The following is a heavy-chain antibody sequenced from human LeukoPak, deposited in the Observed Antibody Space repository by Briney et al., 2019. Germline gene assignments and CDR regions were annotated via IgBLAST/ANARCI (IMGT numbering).Heavy chain of an antibody. Sequence: GGSLRLSCAASGFTFSSYSMNWVRQAPGKGLEWVSYISSSSSTIYYADSVKGRFTISRDNAKNSLYLQMNSLRDEDTAVYYCARAHMYYYDSSGYYLPDWGQGTLVTVSS. V-gene: IGHV3-48*02. CDR3: ARAHMYYYDSSGYYLPD. J-gene: IGHJ4*02. CDR1: GFTFSSYS. D-gene: IGHD3-22*01. CDR2: ISSSSSTI.